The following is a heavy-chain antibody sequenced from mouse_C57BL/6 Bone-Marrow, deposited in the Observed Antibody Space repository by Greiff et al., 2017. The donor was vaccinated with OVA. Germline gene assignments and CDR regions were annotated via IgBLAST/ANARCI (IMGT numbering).Heavy chain of an antibody. D-gene: IGHD2-3*01. V-gene: IGHV1-61*01. CDR3: ARVIYDGYPDYYAMDY. Sequence: QVQLQQPGAELVRPGSSVKLSCKASGYTFTSYWMDWVKQRPGQGLEWIGNIYPSDSETHYNQKFKDKATLTVDKSSSTAYMQLSSLTSEDSAVYYCARVIYDGYPDYYAMDYWGQGTSVTVSS. J-gene: IGHJ4*01. CDR2: IYPSDSET. CDR1: GYTFTSYW.